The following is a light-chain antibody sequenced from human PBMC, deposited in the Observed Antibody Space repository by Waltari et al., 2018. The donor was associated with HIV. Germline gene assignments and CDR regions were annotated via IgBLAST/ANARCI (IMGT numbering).Light chain of an antibody. V-gene: IGLV3-25*03. CDR2: KNI. Sequence: SYELTQPPSVSVSPGQTARLTCSGDALPKQYAYWYQQTPGQAPVLVLYKNIERPSGIPARFSGSRSGTTVTLTISGVQAEDEADYHCQSAGGSGSYVVFGGGTKLTVL. CDR3: QSAGGSGSYVV. J-gene: IGLJ2*01. CDR1: ALPKQY.